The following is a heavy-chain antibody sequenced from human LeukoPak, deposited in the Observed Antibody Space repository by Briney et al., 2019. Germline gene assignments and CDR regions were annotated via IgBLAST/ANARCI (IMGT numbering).Heavy chain of an antibody. J-gene: IGHJ6*02. CDR3: ARGGGLDV. CDR2: INHNGNVN. V-gene: IGHV3-7*03. D-gene: IGHD3-16*01. Sequence: GGSLRLSCAASGFTFSSYWMNWARQAPGKGLEWVASINHNGNVNYYVDFVRGRFTISRDNAKNSLYLQMSNLRAEDTAVYFCARGGGLDVWGQGATVTVSS. CDR1: GFTFSSYW.